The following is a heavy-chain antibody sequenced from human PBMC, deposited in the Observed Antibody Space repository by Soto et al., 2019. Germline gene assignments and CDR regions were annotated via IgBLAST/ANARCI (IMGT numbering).Heavy chain of an antibody. V-gene: IGHV3-53*01. CDR1: GFTVSSNY. CDR2: IYSGGST. D-gene: IGHD4-4*01. J-gene: IGHJ6*02. Sequence: PGGSLRLSCAASGFTVSSNYMSWVRQAPGKGLEWVSVIYSGGSTYYADSVKGRFTISRDNSKNTLYLQMNSLRAEDTAVYYCARESVTSAPYYYYGMDVWGQGTTVTVSS. CDR3: ARESVTSAPYYYYGMDV.